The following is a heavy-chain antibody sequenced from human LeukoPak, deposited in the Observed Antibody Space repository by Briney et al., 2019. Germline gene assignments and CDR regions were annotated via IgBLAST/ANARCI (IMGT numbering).Heavy chain of an antibody. CDR1: GGSISDYY. Sequence: PSETLSLTCTVSGGSISDYYWSWIRQSPVRGLEWIGYLYYSGNTNYNPSLKSRPTISRDMAKNQFSLKLSSVTSADTAVYYCARGEYEDLVDNWGQGTLVTVSS. J-gene: IGHJ4*02. CDR2: LYYSGNT. D-gene: IGHD1-26*01. V-gene: IGHV4-59*01. CDR3: ARGEYEDLVDN.